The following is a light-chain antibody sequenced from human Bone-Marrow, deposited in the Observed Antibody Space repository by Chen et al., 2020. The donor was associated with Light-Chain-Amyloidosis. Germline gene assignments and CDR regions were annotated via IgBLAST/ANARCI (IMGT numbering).Light chain of an antibody. Sequence: SYDLTQPPSVPVSPGQTARLPCSGDDLPTKYAYWYQQKPGQAPVLVIHRDTERPSGISERFSGSSSGTTATLTISGVQAEDEADYHCQAADSSGTYEVIFGGGTKLTVL. J-gene: IGLJ2*01. V-gene: IGLV3-25*03. CDR3: QAADSSGTYEVI. CDR1: DLPTKY. CDR2: RDT.